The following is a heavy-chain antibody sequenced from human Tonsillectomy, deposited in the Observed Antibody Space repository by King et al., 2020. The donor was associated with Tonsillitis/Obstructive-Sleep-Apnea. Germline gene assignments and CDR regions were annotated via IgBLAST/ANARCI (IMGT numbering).Heavy chain of an antibody. CDR3: TRGALLM. V-gene: IGHV3-53*04. J-gene: IGHJ4*02. CDR1: GFSVGTNY. CDR2: LYSHGNT. Sequence: QLVESGGDLVRPGGSLRLSCTASGFSVGTNYMSWVRQAPGKGLEWVSALYSHGNTFYADSVRGRFTISRDISKNTLYLQMKRLRHEDTAVYYCTRGALLMGGQGTLVTVSS.